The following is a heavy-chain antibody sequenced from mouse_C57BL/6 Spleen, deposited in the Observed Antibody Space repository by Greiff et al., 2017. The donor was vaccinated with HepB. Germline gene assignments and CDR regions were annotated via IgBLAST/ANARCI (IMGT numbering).Heavy chain of an antibody. CDR1: GYTFTDYE. Sequence: QVQLQQSGAELVRPGASVTLSCKASGYTFTDYEMHWVKQTPVQGLEWIGAIDPETGGTAYNQKFKGKAILTADKSSSTAYMELRSLTSEDSAVYYCTRSHYGYDGWLADWGQGTLVTVSA. CDR2: IDPETGGT. V-gene: IGHV1-15*01. D-gene: IGHD2-2*01. J-gene: IGHJ3*01. CDR3: TRSHYGYDGWLAD.